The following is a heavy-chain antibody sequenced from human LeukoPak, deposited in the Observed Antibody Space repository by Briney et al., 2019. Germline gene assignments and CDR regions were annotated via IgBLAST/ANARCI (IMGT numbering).Heavy chain of an antibody. D-gene: IGHD3-10*01. CDR1: GFTFSDYY. CDR3: ARDFTSHGSGSYYRY. Sequence: PGGSLRLSCAASGFTFSDYYMSWIRQAPGKGLEWVSYISSSGSTIYYADSVKGRFTISRDSAKNSLYLQMSSLRADDTAVYYCARDFTSHGSGSYYRYWGQGTLVTVSS. J-gene: IGHJ4*02. V-gene: IGHV3-11*04. CDR2: ISSSGSTI.